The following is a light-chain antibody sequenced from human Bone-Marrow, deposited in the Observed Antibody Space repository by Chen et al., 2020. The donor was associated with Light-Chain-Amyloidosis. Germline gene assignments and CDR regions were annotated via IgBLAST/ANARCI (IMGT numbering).Light chain of an antibody. CDR2: DVS. Sequence: QSALTQPASVSGSPGQSITISCTGTSSDVGGYNYFSWYQQHPGKTPKLMIYDVSNRPSGVSNRFSGSKSGNPASLTISGLQAEDEADYYCSSYTSSSTWVFGGGTKLTVL. CDR1: SSDVGGYNY. V-gene: IGLV2-14*01. J-gene: IGLJ3*02. CDR3: SSYTSSSTWV.